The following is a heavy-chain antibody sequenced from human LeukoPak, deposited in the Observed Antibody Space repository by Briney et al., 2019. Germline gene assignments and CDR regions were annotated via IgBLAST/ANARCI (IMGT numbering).Heavy chain of an antibody. CDR2: ISSSSSSYI. Sequence: PGGSLRLSCAASGFTFSSYSMNWVRQAPGKGLEWVSYISSSSSSYIYYADSVKGRFTISRDNAKNSLYLQMNSLRAEDTAVYYCASGYCSSTSCQYSAFDIWGQGTMVTVSS. V-gene: IGHV3-21*01. CDR3: ASGYCSSTSCQYSAFDI. D-gene: IGHD2-2*03. CDR1: GFTFSSYS. J-gene: IGHJ3*02.